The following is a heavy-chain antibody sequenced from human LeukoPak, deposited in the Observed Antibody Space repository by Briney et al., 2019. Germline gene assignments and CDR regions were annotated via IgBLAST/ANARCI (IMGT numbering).Heavy chain of an antibody. CDR1: GGSISSYY. Sequence: SETLSLTCTVSGGSISSYYWSWIRQPPGKGLERIGYIYYSGSTNYNPSLKSRVTISVDTSKNQFSLKLSSVTAADTAVYYCARAHIVVVTANNWFDPWGQGTLVTVSS. D-gene: IGHD2-21*02. CDR2: IYYSGST. J-gene: IGHJ5*02. V-gene: IGHV4-59*01. CDR3: ARAHIVVVTANNWFDP.